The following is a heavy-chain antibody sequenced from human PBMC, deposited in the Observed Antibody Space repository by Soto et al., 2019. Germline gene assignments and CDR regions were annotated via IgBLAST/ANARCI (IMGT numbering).Heavy chain of an antibody. CDR3: ASSYSNYALFDYYYYGMDV. V-gene: IGHV1-3*01. Sequence: QVQLVQSGAEVKKPGASVKVSCKASGYTFTSYAMHWVRQAPGQRLEWMGWINAGNGNTKYSQKFQGRVTITRDTSASTAYMELSSLRSEDTAVYYCASSYSNYALFDYYYYGMDVWGQGTTVTVSS. CDR1: GYTFTSYA. D-gene: IGHD4-4*01. CDR2: INAGNGNT. J-gene: IGHJ6*02.